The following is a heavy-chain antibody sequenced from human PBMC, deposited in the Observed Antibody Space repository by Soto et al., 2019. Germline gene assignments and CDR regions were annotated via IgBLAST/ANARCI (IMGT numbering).Heavy chain of an antibody. V-gene: IGHV1-2*02. D-gene: IGHD5-18*01. Sequence: ASVKVSCKASGYTFTGYYMHWVRQAPGQGLEWMGWINPNSGGTNYAQKFQGRVTMTRDTSISTAYMELSRLRSDDTAVYYCARRVEKDTAMLKFYYYYYGMDVWGQGTTVTVSS. CDR2: INPNSGGT. CDR1: GYTFTGYY. CDR3: ARRVEKDTAMLKFYYYYYGMDV. J-gene: IGHJ6*02.